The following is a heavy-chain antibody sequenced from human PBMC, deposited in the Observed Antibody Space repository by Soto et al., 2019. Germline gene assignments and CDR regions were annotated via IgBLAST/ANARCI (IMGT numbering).Heavy chain of an antibody. CDR2: ISGGGGGK. V-gene: IGHV3-23*01. D-gene: IGHD6-19*01. J-gene: IGHJ4*02. CDR1: GFTFDNFA. CDR3: TKDRSGGRAVGGFNY. Sequence: EVRLLESGGGLEQPGGSLRLSCTTSGFTFDNFAMSWVRQAPGRGLEWVSAISGGGGGKYYADSVKGRFIISRDNSKNTVYLQLNGLRTEDTAVYFCTKDRSGGRAVGGFNYWGQGTLVTVSS.